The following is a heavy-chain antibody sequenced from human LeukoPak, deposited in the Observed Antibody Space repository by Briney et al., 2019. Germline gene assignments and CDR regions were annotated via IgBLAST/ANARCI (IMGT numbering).Heavy chain of an antibody. CDR2: MNPNSGNT. D-gene: IGHD6-13*01. CDR1: GYTFTSYD. V-gene: IGHV1-8*02. CDR3: ATDSGIAAAYYGMDV. J-gene: IGHJ6*02. Sequence: ASVNVSSKASGYTFTSYDINWVRQATGQGLEWTGWMNPNSGNTGYAQKFQGRVTTTEDTSTDTAYMELSSLRSEDTAVYYCATDSGIAAAYYGMDVWGQGTTVTVSS.